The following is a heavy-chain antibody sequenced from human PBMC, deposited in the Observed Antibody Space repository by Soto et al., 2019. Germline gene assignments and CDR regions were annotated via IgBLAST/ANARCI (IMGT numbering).Heavy chain of an antibody. V-gene: IGHV1-69*06. D-gene: IGHD3-10*01. CDR2: ITPIFSTT. CDR3: ARGGGSGTYNAAYFDF. Sequence: QVQLVQSGAEVKKPGSSVKVSYRASGGTFIRDIVTWVRQAPGQGLEWMGGITPIFSTTNYAQKFRVRVTITADKSTNTAYMELSSLTSEDTAVYYCARGGGSGTYNAAYFDFWGQGTLVTVSS. CDR1: GGTFIRDI. J-gene: IGHJ4*02.